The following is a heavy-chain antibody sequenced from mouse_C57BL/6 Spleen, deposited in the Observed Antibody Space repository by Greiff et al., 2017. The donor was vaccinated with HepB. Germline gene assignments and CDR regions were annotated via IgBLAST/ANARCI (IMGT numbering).Heavy chain of an antibody. CDR1: GYTFTSYW. CDR3: ARGGLRRGFAY. Sequence: QVQLQQPGAELVRPGSSVKLSCKASGYTFTSYWMHWVKQRPIQGLEWIGNIDPSDSETHYNQKFKDKATLTVDKSSSTAYMQLSSLTSEDSAVYYCARGGLRRGFAYWGQGTLVTVSA. CDR2: IDPSDSET. J-gene: IGHJ3*01. V-gene: IGHV1-52*01. D-gene: IGHD2-4*01.